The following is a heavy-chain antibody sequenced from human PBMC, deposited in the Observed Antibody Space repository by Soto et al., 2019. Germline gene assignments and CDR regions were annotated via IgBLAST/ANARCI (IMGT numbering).Heavy chain of an antibody. D-gene: IGHD3-3*01. CDR3: AKSQYDFWSGDLDY. CDR1: GGTFSSYA. Sequence: ASVKVSCKASGGTFSSYAISWVRQAPGQGLEWMGGIIPIFGTANYAQKFQGRVTITADESTSTAYMELSSLRSEDTAVYYCAKSQYDFWSGDLDYWGQGTLVTVSS. J-gene: IGHJ4*02. V-gene: IGHV1-69*01. CDR2: IIPIFGTA.